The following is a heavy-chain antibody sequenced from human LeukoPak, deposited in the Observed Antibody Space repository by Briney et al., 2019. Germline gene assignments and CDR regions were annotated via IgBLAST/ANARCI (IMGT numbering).Heavy chain of an antibody. J-gene: IGHJ4*02. V-gene: IGHV1-69*01. CDR3: ARDAGLGNQGIDY. D-gene: IGHD3/OR15-3a*01. Sequence: ASVKLSCKASGGTFSSYAISWVRQAPGQGLEWMGGIIPIFGTANYAQKFQGRVTITADESTSTAYMELSSLRSEDTAVYYCARDAGLGNQGIDYWGQGTLVTVSS. CDR2: IIPIFGTA. CDR1: GGTFSSYA.